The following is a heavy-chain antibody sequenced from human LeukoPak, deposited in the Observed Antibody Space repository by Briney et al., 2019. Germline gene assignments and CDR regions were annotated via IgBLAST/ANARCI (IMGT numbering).Heavy chain of an antibody. Sequence: PGGSLRLSCAASGFTFSGFYMSWIRQAPGKGLEWLSFISTSSNYTYYADSVKGRFTISRDSAKNSLYLQMNSLRAEDTAVYYCARRGTPNNFYYYGMDVWGEGTSASVSS. CDR2: ISTSSNYT. D-gene: IGHD1-26*01. CDR1: GFTFSGFY. J-gene: IGHJ6*04. V-gene: IGHV3-11*03. CDR3: ARRGTPNNFYYYGMDV.